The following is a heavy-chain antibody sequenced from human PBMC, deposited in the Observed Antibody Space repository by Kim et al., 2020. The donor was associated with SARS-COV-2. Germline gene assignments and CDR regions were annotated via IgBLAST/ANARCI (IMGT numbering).Heavy chain of an antibody. CDR2: IIPIFGTA. CDR3: ARDTEYCSGGSCINWFDP. Sequence: SVKVSCKASGGTFSSYAISWVRQAPGQGLEWMGGIIPIFGTANYAQKFQGRVTITADESTSTAYMELSSLRSEDTAVYYCARDTEYCSGGSCINWFDPWGQGTLVTVSS. D-gene: IGHD2-15*01. CDR1: GGTFSSYA. J-gene: IGHJ5*02. V-gene: IGHV1-69*13.